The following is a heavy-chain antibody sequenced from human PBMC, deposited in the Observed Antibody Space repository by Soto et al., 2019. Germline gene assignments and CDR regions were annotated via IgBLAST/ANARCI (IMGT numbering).Heavy chain of an antibody. CDR3: ARGYYYDSSGYPRLYYYGMDV. CDR2: IIPIFGTA. CDR1: RGTFSSYA. V-gene: IGHV1-69*06. D-gene: IGHD3-22*01. J-gene: IGHJ6*02. Sequence: GASVKVSCKASRGTFSSYAISWVRQAPGQGLEWMGGIIPIFGTANYAQKFQGRVTITADKSTSTAYMELSSLRSEDTAVYYCARGYYYDSSGYPRLYYYGMDVWGQGTTVTVSS.